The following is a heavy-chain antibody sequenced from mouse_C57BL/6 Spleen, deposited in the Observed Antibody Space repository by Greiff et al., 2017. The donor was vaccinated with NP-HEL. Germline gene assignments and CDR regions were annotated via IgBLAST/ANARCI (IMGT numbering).Heavy chain of an antibody. D-gene: IGHD3-3*01. Sequence: QVQLQQPGAELVMPGASVKLSCKASGYTFTSYWMHWVKQRPGQGLEWIGEIDPSDSYTNYNQKFKGKSTLTVDKSSSTAYMQLSSLTSEDSAVYYCARARDDDVWGTGTTVTVSS. CDR2: IDPSDSYT. J-gene: IGHJ1*03. CDR3: ARARDDDV. V-gene: IGHV1-69*01. CDR1: GYTFTSYW.